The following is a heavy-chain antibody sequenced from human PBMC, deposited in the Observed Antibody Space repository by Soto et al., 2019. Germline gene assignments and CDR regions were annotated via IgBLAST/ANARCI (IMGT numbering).Heavy chain of an antibody. CDR3: ARAVAVPADFDY. Sequence: QVQLVQSGAEEKKPGASVKVSCKASGYTFTGYAMHWVRQAPGQRLEWMGWINAGNGNTKYSQKFQGRVTITRDTSAGTAYMELYSLRSEDTAVYYCARAVAVPADFDYWGQGTLVTVSS. CDR1: GYTFTGYA. V-gene: IGHV1-3*05. D-gene: IGHD6-19*01. J-gene: IGHJ4*02. CDR2: INAGNGNT.